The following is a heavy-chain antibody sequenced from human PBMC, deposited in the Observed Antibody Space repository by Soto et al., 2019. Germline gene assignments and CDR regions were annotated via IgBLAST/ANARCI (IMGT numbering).Heavy chain of an antibody. V-gene: IGHV1-69*01. D-gene: IGHD2-2*01. Sequence: QVQLVQSGAEVKKPGSSVKVSCKASGGTFSSYAISWVRQAPGQGLEWMGGIIPIFGTANYAQKFQGRVTITADESTSTAYMELSSLRSEDTAVYYCARTDIVVVPAAGPGPADYWGQGTLVTVSS. CDR1: GGTFSSYA. CDR2: IIPIFGTA. CDR3: ARTDIVVVPAAGPGPADY. J-gene: IGHJ4*02.